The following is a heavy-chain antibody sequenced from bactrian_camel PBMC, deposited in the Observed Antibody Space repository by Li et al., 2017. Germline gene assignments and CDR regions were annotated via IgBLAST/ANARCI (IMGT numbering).Heavy chain of an antibody. J-gene: IGHJ4*01. D-gene: IGHD2*01. CDR1: GVASNGYC. CDR3: AARGGGTSCATEFTDFSY. Sequence: HVQLVESGGGSVQAGGSLILSCTMSGVASNGYCMGWFRQAPGKEREGVATISGGGSVTHYFKSAKSRFTISRDNSKNTVYLQMNDLEPEDTAMYYCAARGGGTSCATEFTDFSYWGQGTQVTVS. V-gene: IGHV3-3*01. CDR2: ISGGGSVT.